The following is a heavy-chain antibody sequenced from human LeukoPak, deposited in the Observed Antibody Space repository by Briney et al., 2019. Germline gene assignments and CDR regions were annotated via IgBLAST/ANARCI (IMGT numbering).Heavy chain of an antibody. CDR1: GFTLSTYT. J-gene: IGHJ4*02. CDR3: AKGPWLAYPYYFDY. Sequence: GGSLRLSCAASGFTLSTYTMNWVRQAPGKGLEWVSSISSSSSYIYYADSVKGRFTISRDNSKNTLYLQMNSLRAEDTAVYYCAKGPWLAYPYYFDYWGQGTLVTVSS. D-gene: IGHD6-19*01. CDR2: ISSSSSYI. V-gene: IGHV3-21*04.